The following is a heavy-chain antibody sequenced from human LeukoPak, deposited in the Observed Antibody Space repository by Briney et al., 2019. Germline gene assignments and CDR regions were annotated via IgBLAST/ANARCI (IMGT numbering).Heavy chain of an antibody. V-gene: IGHV3-23*01. D-gene: IGHD1-26*01. CDR3: ANDHPVIWEQEDFDF. CDR2: ISGSGGST. Sequence: GGSLRLSCAASGFTFSSYAMSWVRQAPGKGLEWVSAISGSGGSTYYADSVKGRFTISRDNSKNTLYLQMNSLRAEDTAVYYCANDHPVIWEQEDFDFWGQGTLVTVSS. CDR1: GFTFSSYA. J-gene: IGHJ4*02.